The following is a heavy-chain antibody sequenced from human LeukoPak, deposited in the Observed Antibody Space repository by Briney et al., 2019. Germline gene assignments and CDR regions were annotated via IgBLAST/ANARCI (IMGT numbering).Heavy chain of an antibody. Sequence: GGSLRLSCAASGFTSKTYFWISWVRQAPGKGLEWVANIRKDGSEKDYVDSVKGRFTISRDNAKKSIYLQMNSLRAEDTAVYYCASSKRGTYRFDAYDIWGQGTMVTVS. D-gene: IGHD3-16*02. CDR2: IRKDGSEK. J-gene: IGHJ3*02. V-gene: IGHV3-7*01. CDR1: GFTSKTYFW. CDR3: ASSKRGTYRFDAYDI.